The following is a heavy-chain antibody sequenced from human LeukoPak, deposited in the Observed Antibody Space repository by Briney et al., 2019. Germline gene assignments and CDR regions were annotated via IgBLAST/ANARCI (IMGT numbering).Heavy chain of an antibody. J-gene: IGHJ4*02. CDR1: GGSISNGGYF. V-gene: IGHV4-30-2*01. D-gene: IGHD3-9*01. CDR3: AGVAKYVRANYDILTGYYPDY. CDR2: IFHSGST. Sequence: PSETLSLTCTVSGGSISNGGYFWSWIRQPPGKGLEWLGYIFHSGSTYYNPSLKSRVTISVDTSKNQFSLKLSSVTAADTAVYYCAGVAKYVRANYDILTGYYPDYWGQGTLVTVSS.